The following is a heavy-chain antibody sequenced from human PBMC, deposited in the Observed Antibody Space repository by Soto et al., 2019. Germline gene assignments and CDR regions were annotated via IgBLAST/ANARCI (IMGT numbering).Heavy chain of an antibody. J-gene: IGHJ5*02. D-gene: IGHD2-15*01. Sequence: GASVKVSCKASGGTFSSYAISWVRQAPGQGLEWMGGIIPIFGTANYAQKFQGRVTITADESTSTAYMELSSLRSEDTAVYYCAREYCSGGSCYRGGFDPWGQGTLVTAPQ. V-gene: IGHV1-69*13. CDR2: IIPIFGTA. CDR1: GGTFSSYA. CDR3: AREYCSGGSCYRGGFDP.